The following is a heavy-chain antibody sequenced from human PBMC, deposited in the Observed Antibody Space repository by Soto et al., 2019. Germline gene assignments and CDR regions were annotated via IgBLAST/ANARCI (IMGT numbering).Heavy chain of an antibody. J-gene: IGHJ5*02. CDR1: GGSVSSGSYY. CDR2: IYYSGST. V-gene: IGHV4-61*01. Sequence: QVQLQESGPGLVKPSETLSLTCTVSGGSVSSGSYYWSWIRQPPGKGLEWIGYIYYSGSTNYNPSLKGGVTISVDTSKNQFSLKLSSVTAADTAVYYCASSDDFWSGGWFDPWGQGTLVTVSS. D-gene: IGHD3-3*01. CDR3: ASSDDFWSGGWFDP.